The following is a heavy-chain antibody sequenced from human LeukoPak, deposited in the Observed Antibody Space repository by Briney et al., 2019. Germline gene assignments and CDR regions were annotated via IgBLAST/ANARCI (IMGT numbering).Heavy chain of an antibody. CDR3: ARGIFYYFQH. V-gene: IGHV4-59*01. Sequence: SETLSLTCTVSGGSISSYYWSWIRQPPGKGLGWIGYIYYSGSTNYNPSLKSRVTISVDTSKNQFSLKLSSVTAADTAVYYCARGIFYYFQHWGQGTLVTVSS. D-gene: IGHD2-21*01. J-gene: IGHJ1*01. CDR2: IYYSGST. CDR1: GGSISSYY.